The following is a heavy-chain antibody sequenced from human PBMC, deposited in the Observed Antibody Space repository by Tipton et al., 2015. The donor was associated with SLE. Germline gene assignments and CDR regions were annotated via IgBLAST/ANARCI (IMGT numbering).Heavy chain of an antibody. CDR1: GGSFSGYY. Sequence: TLSLTCAVYGGSFSGYYWSWIRQPPGKGLEWIGEINHSGSTNYNPSLKSRVTISVDTSKNQFSLKLSSVTAADTAVYYCARGPLRVSIAADLDYWGQGTLVTVPS. CDR3: ARGPLRVSIAADLDY. J-gene: IGHJ4*02. D-gene: IGHD6-13*01. V-gene: IGHV4-34*01. CDR2: INHSGST.